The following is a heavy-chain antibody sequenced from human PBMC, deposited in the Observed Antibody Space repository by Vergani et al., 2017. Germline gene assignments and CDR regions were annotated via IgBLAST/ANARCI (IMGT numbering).Heavy chain of an antibody. J-gene: IGHJ5*02. Sequence: QVQLQESGPGLVKPSETLSLTCTVSGGSISSYYWSWIRQPAGKGLEWIGRIYTSGSTNYNPSLKSRVTMSVDTSKNQFSLKLSSVTAADTAVYYCARDGDYYGSGSYYNNRDWGFDPWGQGTLVTVSS. CDR1: GGSISSYY. D-gene: IGHD3-10*01. CDR2: IYTSGST. V-gene: IGHV4-4*07. CDR3: ARDGDYYGSGSYYNNRDWGFDP.